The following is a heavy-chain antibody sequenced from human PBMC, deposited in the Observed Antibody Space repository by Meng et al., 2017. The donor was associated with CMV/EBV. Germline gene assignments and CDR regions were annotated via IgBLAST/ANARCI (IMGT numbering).Heavy chain of an antibody. CDR2: INYSGST. V-gene: IGHV4-59*01. J-gene: IGHJ6*02. Sequence: SETLSLTCTVSGGSISSYYWSWIRQPPGKGLEWIGYINYSGSTNYNPTLKSRVTISVDTSKNQFSLKLSSVTAADTAVYYCARGADIVVVPAAIRPIGYYYGMDVWGQGTTVTVSS. CDR3: ARGADIVVVPAAIRPIGYYYGMDV. CDR1: GGSISSYY. D-gene: IGHD2-2*02.